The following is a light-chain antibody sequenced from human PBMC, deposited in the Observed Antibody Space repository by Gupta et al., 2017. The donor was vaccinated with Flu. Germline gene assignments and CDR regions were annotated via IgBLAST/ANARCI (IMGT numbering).Light chain of an antibody. J-gene: IGKJ5*01. V-gene: IGKV2-28*01. Sequence: DIVMTQSPLSLPVTPGEPASISCRSSQSLLHTNGYNYLDWYLQKPGQPPQLLIYLGSNRASGVPDRFSGSGSGTDFTLEISRVEAEDVGVYYCMQASSRVTFGQGTRLEIK. CDR3: MQASSRVT. CDR1: QSLLHTNGYNY. CDR2: LGS.